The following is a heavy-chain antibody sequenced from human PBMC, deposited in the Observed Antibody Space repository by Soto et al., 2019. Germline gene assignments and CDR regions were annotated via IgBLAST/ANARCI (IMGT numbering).Heavy chain of an antibody. V-gene: IGHV5-51*01. CDR2: IYPGDSDT. CDR3: ASQWYYDFWSGYLSYYYYGMDV. J-gene: IGHJ6*02. Sequence: PGESLKISCKGSGYSFTSYWIGWVRQMPGKGLEWMGIIYPGDSDTRYSPSLQGQVTISADKSISTTYLQWSSLKASDTDMNNNASQWYYDFWSGYLSYYYYGMDVWGQGTTVTVSS. CDR1: GYSFTSYW. D-gene: IGHD3-3*01.